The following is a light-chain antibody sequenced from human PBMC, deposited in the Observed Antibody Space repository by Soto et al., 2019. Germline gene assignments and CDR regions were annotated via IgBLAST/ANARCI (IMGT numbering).Light chain of an antibody. CDR1: QSVDSN. CDR2: AAS. J-gene: IGKJ4*01. V-gene: IGKV3D-15*01. CDR3: QQYGNWPPFT. Sequence: EVVLTQSPAILSVSPGERATLSCRASQSVDSNLGWYQQKPGRAPRLLIYAASTRATGIPARFSGSGSGTEFTLTISSLQSDDSAVYYCQQYGNWPPFTFGGGTKVEIK.